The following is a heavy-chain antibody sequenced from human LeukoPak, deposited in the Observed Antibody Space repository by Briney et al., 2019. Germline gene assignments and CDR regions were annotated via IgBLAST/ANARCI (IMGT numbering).Heavy chain of an antibody. CDR2: ISSSSSYI. CDR1: GFTFSSYS. Sequence: GGSLRLSCAASGFTFSSYSMNWVRQAPGKGLEWVSSISSSSSYIYYADSVKGRFTISRDNAKNSLYLQMNSLRAEDTAVYYCARSRSQDWFDPCGQGTLVTVSS. V-gene: IGHV3-21*01. CDR3: ARSRSQDWFDP. J-gene: IGHJ5*02.